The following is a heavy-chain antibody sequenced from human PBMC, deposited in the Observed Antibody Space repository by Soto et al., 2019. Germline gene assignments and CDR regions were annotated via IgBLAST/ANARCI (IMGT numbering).Heavy chain of an antibody. J-gene: IGHJ6*02. CDR2: IYYSGST. CDR3: ARAEVVAATRRYYYYYGMDV. D-gene: IGHD2-15*01. CDR1: GGSISSYY. V-gene: IGHV4-59*01. Sequence: QVQLQESGPGLVKPSETLSLTCTVSGGSISSYYWSWIRQPPGKGLEWIGYIYYSGSTNYNPSLKSRVSISVDTSKNQFPLKLGSVPAADTAVYYCARAEVVAATRRYYYYYGMDVWGQGTTVTVSS.